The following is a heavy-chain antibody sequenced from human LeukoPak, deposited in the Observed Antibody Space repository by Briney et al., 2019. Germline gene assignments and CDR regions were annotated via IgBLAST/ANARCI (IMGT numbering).Heavy chain of an antibody. V-gene: IGHV3-33*01. CDR2: IWYDGSNK. D-gene: IGHD3-3*01. CDR1: GFTFSSYG. Sequence: GGSLRLSCAASGFTFSSYGMHWVRQAPGKGLEWVAVIWYDGSNKYYADSVKGRFTIARDNSKNTLNLRMNSLRAEDTAVYYCARDFAGGGHDYWGQGTLVTVSS. J-gene: IGHJ4*02. CDR3: ARDFAGGGHDY.